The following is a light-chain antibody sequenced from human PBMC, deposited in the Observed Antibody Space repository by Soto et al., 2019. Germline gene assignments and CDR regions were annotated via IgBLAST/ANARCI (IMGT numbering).Light chain of an antibody. J-gene: IGKJ1*01. CDR1: QSVSSN. CDR2: GAS. CDR3: HQYGSSPQT. V-gene: IGKV3-20*01. Sequence: EIVMTQSPATLSVSPGERSTLSCRASQSVSSNLAWYQQKPGQAPRLLIYGASSRATGIPDRFSGSGSGTNFTLTISRLEPEDFAVYYCHQYGSSPQTFGQGTKVDIK.